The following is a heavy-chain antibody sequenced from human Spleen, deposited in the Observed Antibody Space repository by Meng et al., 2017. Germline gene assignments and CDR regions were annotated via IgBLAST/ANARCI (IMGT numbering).Heavy chain of an antibody. CDR2: IRQSGTT. CDR1: GGSFNEYF. Sequence: QVPLRQWGAGLLKPSETLSLTCAVYGGSFNEYFWSWIRQSPGKGLEWIGEIRQSGTTNYNASLRSRATISIDTSKNHFSLKLTSVTAADTAVYYCAGGGVVAWEVLQYLGQGTLVTVSS. V-gene: IGHV4-34*01. J-gene: IGHJ4*02. D-gene: IGHD1-26*01. CDR3: AGGGVVAWEVLQY.